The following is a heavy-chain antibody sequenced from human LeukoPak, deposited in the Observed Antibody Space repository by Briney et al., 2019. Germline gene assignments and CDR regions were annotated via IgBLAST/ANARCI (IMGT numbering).Heavy chain of an antibody. V-gene: IGHV1-8*03. Sequence: GASVKVSCKASGYTFTSYDINWVRQATGQGLEWMGWMNPNSGNTGYAQKFQGRVTITRNTSISTAYMELSSLRSEDTAVYYCARAEFITIFGVVIINYYYYMDVWGKGTTVTVSS. CDR2: MNPNSGNT. D-gene: IGHD3-3*01. J-gene: IGHJ6*03. CDR3: ARAEFITIFGVVIINYYYYMDV. CDR1: GYTFTSYD.